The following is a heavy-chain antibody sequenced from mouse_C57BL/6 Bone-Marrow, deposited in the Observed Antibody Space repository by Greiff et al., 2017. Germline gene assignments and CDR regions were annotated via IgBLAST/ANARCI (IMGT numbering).Heavy chain of an antibody. Sequence: LVESGAELVRPGASVTLSCKASGYTFTDYEMHWVKQTPVHGLEWIGAIDPETGGTAYNQKFKGKAILTADKSSSTAYMELHSLTSEDSAVYYCTRSVDGYYRRRNYFDYWGQGTTLTVSS. CDR2: IDPETGGT. V-gene: IGHV1-15*01. CDR3: TRSVDGYYRRRNYFDY. J-gene: IGHJ2*01. CDR1: GYTFTDYE. D-gene: IGHD2-3*01.